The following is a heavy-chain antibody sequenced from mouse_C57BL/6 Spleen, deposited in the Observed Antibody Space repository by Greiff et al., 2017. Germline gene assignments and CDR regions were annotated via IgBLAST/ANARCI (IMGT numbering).Heavy chain of an antibody. V-gene: IGHV5-4*03. CDR3: ARGLTTVVARYWYFDV. Sequence: DVKLVESGGGLVKPGGSLKLSCAASGFTFSSYAMSWVRQTPEKRLEWVATISDGGSYTYYPDNVKGRFTISRDNAKNNLYLQMSHLTSEDTAMYYCARGLTTVVARYWYFDVWGTGTTVTVSS. CDR2: ISDGGSYT. CDR1: GFTFSSYA. J-gene: IGHJ1*03. D-gene: IGHD1-1*01.